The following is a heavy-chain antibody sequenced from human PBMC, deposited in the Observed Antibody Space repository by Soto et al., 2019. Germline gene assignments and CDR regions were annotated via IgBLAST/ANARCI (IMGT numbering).Heavy chain of an antibody. J-gene: IGHJ6*02. CDR3: ARVVRATFGVGDYYYYGMDV. D-gene: IGHD3-3*01. Sequence: SVKVSCKASGGTFSSYAISWVRQSPGQGLEWMGGIIPIFGTANYAQKFQGRVTITADESTSTAYMELSSLRSEDTAVYYCARVVRATFGVGDYYYYGMDVWGQGTTVTVSS. V-gene: IGHV1-69*13. CDR2: IIPIFGTA. CDR1: GGTFSSYA.